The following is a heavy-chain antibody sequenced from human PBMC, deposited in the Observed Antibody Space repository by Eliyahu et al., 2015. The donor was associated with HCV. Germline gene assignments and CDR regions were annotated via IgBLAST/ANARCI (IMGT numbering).Heavy chain of an antibody. Sequence: QLQLQESGPGLVKPSETLSLTCXVSGGSLSSDSYYWVWIRQPPGKGLEWIGNIYYSGSTYYNPSLKSRVTLSVDTSKNQFSLRLSSVTAADTAVYYCARQYDSADYYYGYFDYWGQGTLVTVSS. CDR3: ARQYDSADYYYGYFDY. D-gene: IGHD3-22*01. CDR2: IYYSGST. J-gene: IGHJ4*02. CDR1: GGSLSSDSYY. V-gene: IGHV4-39*01.